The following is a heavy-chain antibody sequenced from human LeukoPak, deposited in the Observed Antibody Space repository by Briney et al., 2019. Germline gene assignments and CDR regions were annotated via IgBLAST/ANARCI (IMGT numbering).Heavy chain of an antibody. V-gene: IGHV4-39*01. D-gene: IGHD4-17*01. J-gene: IGHJ4*02. CDR3: ARHHFRTVRPYYFDS. CDR1: GGSTSSRTNY. Sequence: PSETLSLTCTVSGGSTSSRTNYWGWIRQPPGKGLEWIGSIYYSGSTFYNPSLKSRVTMSVDTSKNQFSLKVSSVTAADTAVYYCARHHFRTVRPYYFDSWGQGALVTVSS. CDR2: IYYSGST.